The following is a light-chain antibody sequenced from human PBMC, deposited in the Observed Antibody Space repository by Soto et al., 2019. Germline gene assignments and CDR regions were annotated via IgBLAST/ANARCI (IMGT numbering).Light chain of an antibody. CDR1: SGHINYA. CDR3: QTWDTGIRV. V-gene: IGLV4-69*01. Sequence: QLLLTQSPSASASLGASVRLTCTLSSGHINYAIAWHQQQPEKGPRYLMKLNSDGSHSKGDGIPDRFSGSSSGAERYLTISSLQSEDEADYYCQTWDTGIRVFGGGTKLTVL. CDR2: LNSDGSH. J-gene: IGLJ2*01.